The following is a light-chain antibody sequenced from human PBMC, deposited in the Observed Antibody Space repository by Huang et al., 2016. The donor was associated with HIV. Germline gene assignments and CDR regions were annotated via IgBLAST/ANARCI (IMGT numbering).Light chain of an antibody. CDR3: QQTDNIPRT. CDR2: SAS. V-gene: IGKV1-39*01. J-gene: IGKJ1*01. CDR1: QSIRKF. Sequence: DIQMTQSPSSLSASVGDRVTIACRASQSIRKFLNCYQQKPGEAPKLRMHSASSLHSGVPSRFSGSGSGTDFTLTITSLQPEDFATYYCQQTDNIPRTFGQGTKVVIK.